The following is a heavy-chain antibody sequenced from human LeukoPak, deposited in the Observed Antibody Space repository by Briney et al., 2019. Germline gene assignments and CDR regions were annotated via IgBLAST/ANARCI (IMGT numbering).Heavy chain of an antibody. CDR1: GYTFTSYD. Sequence: GASVKVSCKASGYTFTSYDINWVRQATGQGLEWMGWMNPNSGNTGYAQKFQGRVTMTRNTSISTAYMELSSLRSEDTAVYYCARTRSYGWKYYFDYWGQGTLVTVSS. CDR3: ARTRSYGWKYYFDY. J-gene: IGHJ4*02. CDR2: MNPNSGNT. D-gene: IGHD1-26*01. V-gene: IGHV1-8*01.